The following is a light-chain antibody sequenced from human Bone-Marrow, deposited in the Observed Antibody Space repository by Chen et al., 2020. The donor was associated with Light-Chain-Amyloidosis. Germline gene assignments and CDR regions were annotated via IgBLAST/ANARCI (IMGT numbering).Light chain of an antibody. V-gene: IGLV2-14*02. CDR3: SSYTITNTLV. J-gene: IGLJ1*01. CDR1: INYVGTYDF. CDR2: DNT. Sequence: QSALTQPASVSGSPGQSITISCTGTINYVGTYDFVSWYQEHPGKAPKLIIYDNTKRPSGVSTRFSGSKSGYTASLTISGLQPEDEADYFCSSYTITNTLVFGSGTRVTVL.